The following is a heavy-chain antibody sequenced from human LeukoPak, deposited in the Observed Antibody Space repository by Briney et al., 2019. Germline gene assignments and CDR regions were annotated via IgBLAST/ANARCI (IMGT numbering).Heavy chain of an antibody. J-gene: IGHJ6*02. CDR3: AKDTPLFYHYYAIDV. CDR2: ISGEGTIT. V-gene: IGHV3-43*02. Sequence: GGSLSLSCPPSGLKLDAYAMHWVRQPPREGREWVSLISGEGTITYYADSVKGRFTISRDNSKNSLFLEMNSLRSEDTALYYCAKDTPLFYHYYAIDVWGQGTTVTVSS. CDR1: GLKLDAYA.